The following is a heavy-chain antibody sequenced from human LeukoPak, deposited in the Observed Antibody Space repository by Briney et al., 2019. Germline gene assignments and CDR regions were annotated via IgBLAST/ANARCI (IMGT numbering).Heavy chain of an antibody. Sequence: SETLSLTCTVSVASFNSDDQYWNWIRQSPGKGLEWIGSIHPSGMLYNNPSLESQVTMSRDTSKNQFSLNLNSVTAADTAVYFCSRGLDSRKLGYWGQGILVTVSS. CDR3: SRGLDSRKLGY. V-gene: IGHV4-31*01. CDR1: VASFNSDDQY. D-gene: IGHD3-22*01. CDR2: IHPSGML. J-gene: IGHJ4*02.